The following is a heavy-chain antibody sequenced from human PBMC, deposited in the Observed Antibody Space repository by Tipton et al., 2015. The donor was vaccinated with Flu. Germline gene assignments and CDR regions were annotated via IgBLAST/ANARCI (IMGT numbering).Heavy chain of an antibody. D-gene: IGHD2-2*01. CDR3: ARVFKAVAYTVVLPAATPYFDYYAMDV. CDR2: ISASSTNI. Sequence: SLRLSCAASGFTFSKYSMSWVRQAPGKGLEWVSSISASSTNIYFADSVKGRFTISRDNAKNSLYLEMNSLRAEDTAVYYCARVFKAVAYTVVLPAATPYFDYYAMDVWGQGTTVTVSS. J-gene: IGHJ6*02. CDR1: GFTFSKYS. V-gene: IGHV3-21*01.